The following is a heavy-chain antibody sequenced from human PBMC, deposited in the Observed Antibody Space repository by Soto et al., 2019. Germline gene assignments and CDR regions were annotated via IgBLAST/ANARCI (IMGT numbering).Heavy chain of an antibody. CDR1: GGSLSSGGSY. J-gene: IGHJ4*02. CDR3: VRYCSTTKCPFDY. Sequence: SETLSRTCTVSGGSLSSGGSYWGWIRQPPGKGLEWIGYIYYSGNTYFNPSLKSRVTLSVDTSKNQFSLNLSSVTAADTAVYYCVRYCSTTKCPFDYWGQGTLVTVSS. D-gene: IGHD2-2*01. V-gene: IGHV4-30-4*01. CDR2: IYYSGNT.